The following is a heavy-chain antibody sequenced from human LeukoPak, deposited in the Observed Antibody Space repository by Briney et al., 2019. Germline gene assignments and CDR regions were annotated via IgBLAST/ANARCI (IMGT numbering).Heavy chain of an antibody. D-gene: IGHD1/OR15-1a*01. CDR3: ARQWSNNYYGMDV. V-gene: IGHV5-51*01. CDR1: GYSFTSYW. CDR2: IYPGDSDT. J-gene: IGHJ6*02. Sequence: GESLKISCKGSGYSFTSYWIGWVRQMPGKGLEWMGIIYPGDSDTRYSPSFQGQVTISADKFISTAYLQWSSLKASDTAMYYCARQWSNNYYGMDVWGQGTTVTVSS.